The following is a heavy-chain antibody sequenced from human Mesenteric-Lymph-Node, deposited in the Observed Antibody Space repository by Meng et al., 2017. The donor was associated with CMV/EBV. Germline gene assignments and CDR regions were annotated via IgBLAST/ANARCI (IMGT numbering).Heavy chain of an antibody. Sequence: SETLSLTCTVSGGSIRSGDYYWAWVRQSPRKGLEWIAYIYHSGNTYYNPSLKSRVSMSVDTSKNQFSLNLRSVTAADMAVYFCATVPHFSSGYYFDTWGRGTLVTVSS. D-gene: IGHD3-3*02. CDR3: ATVPHFSSGYYFDT. J-gene: IGHJ4*02. CDR1: GGSIRSGDYY. V-gene: IGHV4-30-4*08. CDR2: IYHSGNT.